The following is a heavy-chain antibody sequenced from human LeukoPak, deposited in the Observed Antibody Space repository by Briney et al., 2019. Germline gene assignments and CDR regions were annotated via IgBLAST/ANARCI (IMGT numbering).Heavy chain of an antibody. D-gene: IGHD5-12*01. CDR1: GYTFTSYD. CDR3: ARGLYQVDIVATPSDY. CDR2: MNPNSGNT. J-gene: IGHJ4*02. V-gene: IGHV1-8*01. Sequence: ASVKVSCKASGYTFTSYDINWVRQATGQGLEWMGWMNPNSGNTGYAQKFQGRVTMTRNTSISTAYMELSSLRSEDTAVYYCARGLYQVDIVATPSDYWGQGTLVTVSS.